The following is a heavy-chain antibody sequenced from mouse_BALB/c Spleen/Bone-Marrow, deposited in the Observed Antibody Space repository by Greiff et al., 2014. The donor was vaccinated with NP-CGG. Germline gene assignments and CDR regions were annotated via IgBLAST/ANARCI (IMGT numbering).Heavy chain of an antibody. CDR3: ARGGYYGTSLYWYFDV. J-gene: IGHJ1*01. D-gene: IGHD1-1*01. Sequence: EVKLMESGPELVKPGASVKMSCKAFGYTFTSYVIHWVKQKPGQGLEWIGYINPYNDGTKYNEKFKGKATLTSDKSSSTAYMELSSLTSEDSAVYYCARGGYYGTSLYWYFDVWGAGTTVTLSS. V-gene: IGHV1-14*01. CDR1: GYTFTSYV. CDR2: INPYNDGT.